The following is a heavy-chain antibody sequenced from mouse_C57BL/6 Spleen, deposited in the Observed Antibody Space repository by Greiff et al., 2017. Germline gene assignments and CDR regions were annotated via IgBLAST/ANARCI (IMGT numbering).Heavy chain of an antibody. CDR1: GYTFTDYN. CDR2: INPNNGGT. J-gene: IGHJ2*01. D-gene: IGHD1-1*01. Sequence: EVQLQESGPELVKPGASVKIPCKASGYTFTDYNMDWVKQSHGKSLEWIGDINPNNGGTIYNQKFKGKATLTVDKSSSTAYMELRSLTSEDTAVYYCARSVITTVVAPYYFDYWGQGTTLTVSS. CDR3: ARSVITTVVAPYYFDY. V-gene: IGHV1-18*01.